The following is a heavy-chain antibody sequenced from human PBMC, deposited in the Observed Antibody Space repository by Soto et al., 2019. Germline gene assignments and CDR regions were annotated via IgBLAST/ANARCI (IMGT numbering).Heavy chain of an antibody. CDR3: ARDRYYDILLPFAF. V-gene: IGHV1-18*01. D-gene: IGHD3-9*01. CDR2: ISAYNGNT. CDR1: CYTFTKNG. Sequence: GAAVKVSCKASCYTFTKNGIIWGRQAPGQGLEWMGWISAYNGNTNYAQKLQGRVTMTTDTSTSTAYMELRSLRSDDTAVYYCARDRYYDILLPFAFWAQRTLVTVSS. J-gene: IGHJ1*01.